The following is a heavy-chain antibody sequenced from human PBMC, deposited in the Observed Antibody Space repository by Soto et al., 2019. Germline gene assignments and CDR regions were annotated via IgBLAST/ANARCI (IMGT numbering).Heavy chain of an antibody. J-gene: IGHJ4*02. D-gene: IGHD1-7*01. V-gene: IGHV1-3*01. CDR1: GYTFTSYA. Sequence: GASVKVSCKASGYTFTSYAMHWVRQAPGQRLEWMGWINAGNGNTKYSQKFQGRVTITRDTSASTAYMELSSLRSEDTAVYYCCELELDHQGDYFDYWGQGTLVTVSS. CDR3: CELELDHQGDYFDY. CDR2: INAGNGNT.